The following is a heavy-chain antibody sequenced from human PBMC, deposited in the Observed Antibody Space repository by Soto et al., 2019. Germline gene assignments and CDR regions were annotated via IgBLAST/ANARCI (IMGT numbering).Heavy chain of an antibody. CDR3: ARSQGSSTSLEIYYYYYYGMDV. V-gene: IGHV1-69*01. CDR1: GGTFSSYA. Sequence: QVQLVQSGAEVKKPGSSVKVSCKASGGTFSSYAISWVRQAPGQGLEWMGGIIPIPGTANYAQKFQGRVTITADESTSTAYMELSSRRSDDTAVYYCARSQGSSTSLEIYYYYYYGMDVWGQGTTVTVSS. D-gene: IGHD2-2*01. CDR2: IIPIPGTA. J-gene: IGHJ6*02.